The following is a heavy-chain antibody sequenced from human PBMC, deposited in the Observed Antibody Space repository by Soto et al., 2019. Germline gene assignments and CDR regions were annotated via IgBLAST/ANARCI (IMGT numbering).Heavy chain of an antibody. CDR2: ISYDGTNK. D-gene: IGHD7-27*01. CDR1: GFRFSISP. Sequence: GGSLILSCASSGFRFSISPMHWVRQAPGKGPEWVALISYDGTNKFYADSVKCRFTISRDNSKSTLYLQVDSLRPEDAAVYYCARDPKTSGGQHWAFNYFDSWGQGTLVTVSS. CDR3: ARDPKTSGGQHWAFNYFDS. V-gene: IGHV3-30-3*01. J-gene: IGHJ4*02.